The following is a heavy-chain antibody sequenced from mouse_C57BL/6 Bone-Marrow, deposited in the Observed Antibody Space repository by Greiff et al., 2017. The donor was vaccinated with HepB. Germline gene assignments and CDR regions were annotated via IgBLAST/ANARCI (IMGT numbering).Heavy chain of an antibody. Sequence: EVKVVESGGGLVQPGASLRLSCAASGFTFNDYQMSWVRQAPGKAPEWLALIRNKANGYTTEYTAPVKGRFTISRDNSQNILYLQMNTLRAEDSATCCCVKAVSSGSSYAWFAYWGQGTLVTVSA. V-gene: IGHV7-4*01. J-gene: IGHJ3*01. D-gene: IGHD1-1*01. CDR3: VKAVSSGSSYAWFAY. CDR1: GFTFNDYQ. CDR2: IRNKANGYTT.